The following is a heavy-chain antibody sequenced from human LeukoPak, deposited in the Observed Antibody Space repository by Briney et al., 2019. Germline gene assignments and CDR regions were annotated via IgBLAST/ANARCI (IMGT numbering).Heavy chain of an antibody. CDR2: IRSKAYGGTT. D-gene: IGHD3-3*01. J-gene: IGHJ4*02. CDR3: TRRTGIGYDFWSGYSNFDY. CDR1: GFTFGDYA. V-gene: IGHV3-49*03. Sequence: PGRSLRLSCTASGFTFGDYAMSWFRQAPGKGLEWVGFIRSKAYGGTTEYAASVKGRFTISRDDSKSIAYLQMYSLKTEDTAVYYCTRRTGIGYDFWSGYSNFDYWGQGTLVTVSS.